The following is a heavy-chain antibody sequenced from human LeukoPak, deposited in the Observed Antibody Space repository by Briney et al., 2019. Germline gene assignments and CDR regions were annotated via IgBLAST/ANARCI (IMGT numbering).Heavy chain of an antibody. CDR3: ATDSSGAFDI. V-gene: IGHV3-48*04. CDR2: ISSSSSTI. CDR1: GFTFSSYS. D-gene: IGHD3-22*01. Sequence: GGSLRLSCAASGFTFSSYSMNWVRQAPGKGLEWVSYISSSSSTIYYADSVKGRFTISRDNAKNSLYLQMNSLRAEDTAVYYCATDSSGAFDIWGQGTMVTVSS. J-gene: IGHJ3*02.